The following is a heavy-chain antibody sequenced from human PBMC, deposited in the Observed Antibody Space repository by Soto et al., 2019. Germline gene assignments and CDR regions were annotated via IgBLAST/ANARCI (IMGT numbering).Heavy chain of an antibody. Sequence: QVQLVQSGAEVKKPGSSVKVSCKASGGTFSSYAISWVRQAPGQGLEWMGGIIPIFGTANYAQKFQGRVTITADESTSTAYMERSSLRSEDTAVYYCASAPASIVVVPAAIPWFDPWGQGTLVTVSS. CDR2: IIPIFGTA. J-gene: IGHJ5*02. D-gene: IGHD2-2*01. V-gene: IGHV1-69*01. CDR1: GGTFSSYA. CDR3: ASAPASIVVVPAAIPWFDP.